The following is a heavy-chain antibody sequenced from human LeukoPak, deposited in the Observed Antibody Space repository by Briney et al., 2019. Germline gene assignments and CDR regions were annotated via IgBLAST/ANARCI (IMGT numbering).Heavy chain of an antibody. V-gene: IGHV1-2*02. J-gene: IGHJ4*02. CDR2: INPNSGGT. CDR3: ARSKDCSGGSCYSFKLDY. CDR1: GYTFTGYY. Sequence: ASVKVSCKASGYTFTGYYMHWVRQAPGQGLEWMGWINPNSGGTNYAQKFQGRVTMTRDTSISTAYMELSRLRSDDTAVYYCARSKDCSGGSCYSFKLDYWGQGTLVTVSS. D-gene: IGHD2-15*01.